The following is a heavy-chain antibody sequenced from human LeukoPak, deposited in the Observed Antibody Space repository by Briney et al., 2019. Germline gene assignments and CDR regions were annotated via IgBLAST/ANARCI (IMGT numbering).Heavy chain of an antibody. CDR3: ARVNSNYLIFYMDV. Sequence: PSETLSLTCAVSGGSISSGGYSWSWIRQPPGKGLEWIGYIYYSGSTYYNPSLKSRVTISVDTSKNQFSLKLSSVTAADTAVYYCARVNSNYLIFYMDVWGKGTTVTVSS. CDR2: IYYSGST. V-gene: IGHV4-30-4*07. D-gene: IGHD4-11*01. J-gene: IGHJ6*03. CDR1: GGSISSGGYS.